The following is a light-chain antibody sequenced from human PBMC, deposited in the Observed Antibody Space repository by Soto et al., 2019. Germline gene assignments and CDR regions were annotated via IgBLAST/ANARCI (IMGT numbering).Light chain of an antibody. Sequence: EIVLTQSPGTLSLSPGERATLSCRASQLVSSSYLAWYQQKPGQAPRLPIDDASSRATGIPDRFSGSGYGTDCTLSISRLEPEDFAVYYCQQYGSTPLTFGGGTKVAIK. V-gene: IGKV3-20*01. CDR1: QLVSSSY. CDR2: DAS. CDR3: QQYGSTPLT. J-gene: IGKJ4*01.